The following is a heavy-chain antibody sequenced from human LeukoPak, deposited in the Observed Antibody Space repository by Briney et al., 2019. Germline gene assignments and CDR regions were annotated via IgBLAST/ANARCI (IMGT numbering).Heavy chain of an antibody. CDR3: ARGTPNQLLYHPFDY. Sequence: SETLSLTCTVSGGSISSYYWSWIRQPAGKGLEWIGRIYTSGSTNYNPSLKSRVTMSVDTSKNQFSLKPSSVTAADTAVYYCARGTPNQLLYHPFDYWGQGTLVTVPS. J-gene: IGHJ4*02. D-gene: IGHD2-2*02. V-gene: IGHV4-4*07. CDR1: GGSISSYY. CDR2: IYTSGST.